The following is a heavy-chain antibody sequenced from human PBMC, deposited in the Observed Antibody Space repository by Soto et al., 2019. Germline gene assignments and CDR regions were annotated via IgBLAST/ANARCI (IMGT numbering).Heavy chain of an antibody. CDR2: ISGSGTST. Sequence: GGSLRLSCAASGFTFSSYAMSWVRQAPGKGLEWVSAISGSGTSTYYADSVKGRFTISRDNSKNTVYLQMNSLRAEDTAVYYCANRDCTNNVCVVGIDYWGQGTLVTVSS. CDR3: ANRDCTNNVCVVGIDY. J-gene: IGHJ4*02. CDR1: GFTFSSYA. D-gene: IGHD2-8*01. V-gene: IGHV3-23*01.